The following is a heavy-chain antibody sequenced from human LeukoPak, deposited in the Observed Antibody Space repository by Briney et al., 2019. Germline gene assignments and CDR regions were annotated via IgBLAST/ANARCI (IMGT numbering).Heavy chain of an antibody. CDR2: LSSDGRKT. Sequence: PGRSLRLSCEVSGFTFTRHGMHWVRQAPGKGLEWVASLSSDGRKTHYADSVRGRFTTSRDTSKNTLSLQMDSLRVEDTAVYFCVRVPLGYSAYEDEDLIYFFDYRGQGTLVTVSS. J-gene: IGHJ4*02. CDR3: VRVPLGYSAYEDEDLIYFFDY. V-gene: IGHV3-30*03. CDR1: GFTFTRHG. D-gene: IGHD5-12*01.